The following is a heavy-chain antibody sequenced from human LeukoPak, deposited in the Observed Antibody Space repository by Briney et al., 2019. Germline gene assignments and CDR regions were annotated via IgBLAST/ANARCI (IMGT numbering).Heavy chain of an antibody. CDR3: ARDRERGGRGPIRH. V-gene: IGHV3-43*01. CDR2: ITWDGGST. CDR1: GFDLHDYN. Sequence: GGSLRLSCAASGFDLHDYNMHWVRHAPGKGLEWVSHITWDGGSTYYADSVKGRFNISRDKSKNSLYLQMNSLRTEDSALYYCARDRERGGRGPIRHWGQGTLVTVSS. J-gene: IGHJ1*01. D-gene: IGHD1-1*01.